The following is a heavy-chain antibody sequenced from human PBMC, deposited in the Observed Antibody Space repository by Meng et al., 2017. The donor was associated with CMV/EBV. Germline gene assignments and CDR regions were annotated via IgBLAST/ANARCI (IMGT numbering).Heavy chain of an antibody. CDR3: ARDLYYDSSGYGYFDL. CDR2: IYHSGST. D-gene: IGHD3-22*01. J-gene: IGHJ2*01. CDR1: GYSISSGYY. V-gene: IGHV4-38-2*02. Sequence: GSLRLSCTVSGYSISSGYYWGWIRQPPGKGLEWIGSIYHSGSTYYNPSLNSRVTISVDTSKNQFSLKLSSVTAADTAVYYCARDLYYDSSGYGYFDLWGRGTLVTVSS.